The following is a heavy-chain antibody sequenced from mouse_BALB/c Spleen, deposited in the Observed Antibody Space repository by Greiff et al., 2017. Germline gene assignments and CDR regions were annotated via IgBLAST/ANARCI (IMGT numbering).Heavy chain of an antibody. Sequence: VQLQQSGPELMKPGASVKISCKASGYSFTSYYMHWVKQSHGKSLEWIGYIDPFNGGTSYNQKFKGKATLTVDKSSGTAYMHLSSLTSEDSAVYYCARGSRYGNYGYWGQGTTLTVSS. V-gene: IGHV1S135*01. CDR3: ARGSRYGNYGY. J-gene: IGHJ2*01. CDR2: IDPFNGGT. D-gene: IGHD2-1*01. CDR1: GYSFTSYY.